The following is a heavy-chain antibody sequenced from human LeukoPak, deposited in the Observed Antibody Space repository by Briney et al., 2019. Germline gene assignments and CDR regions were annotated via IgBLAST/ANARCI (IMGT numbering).Heavy chain of an antibody. Sequence: GGSLRLSCAASGFTFSNYWMSWVRQAPGKGLEWVANIKQDGREKYYVDSVKGRFTIYRDNAKNSLYLQMNSLRAEDTAVYYCARAPEGYTVVTIFDLWGQGTLVTVSS. J-gene: IGHJ4*02. V-gene: IGHV3-7*05. CDR1: GFTFSNYW. D-gene: IGHD4-23*01. CDR3: ARAPEGYTVVTIFDL. CDR2: IKQDGREK.